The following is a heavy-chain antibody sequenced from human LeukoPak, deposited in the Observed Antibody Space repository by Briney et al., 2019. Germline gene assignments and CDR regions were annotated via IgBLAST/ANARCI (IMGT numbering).Heavy chain of an antibody. D-gene: IGHD3-3*01. CDR2: ISGDGGST. CDR1: GFTFDDYA. V-gene: IGHV3-43*02. Sequence: GGSLRLSCAASGFTFDDYAMHWVRQAPGKGLERVSLISGDGGSTYYADSVKGRFTISRDNSKNSLYLQMDSLRTEDTALYYCAQSRREYDFWSVYFDYWGQGTLVTVSS. CDR3: AQSRREYDFWSVYFDY. J-gene: IGHJ4*02.